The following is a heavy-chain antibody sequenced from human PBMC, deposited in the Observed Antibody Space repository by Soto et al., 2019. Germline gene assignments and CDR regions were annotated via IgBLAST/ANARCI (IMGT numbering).Heavy chain of an antibody. D-gene: IGHD3-10*01. CDR2: INHSGST. J-gene: IGHJ6*02. V-gene: IGHV4-34*01. CDR3: ARGQGSPNYYYYYGMDV. Sequence: SETLSLTCAVYGGSFSGYYWSWIRQPPGKGLEWIGEINHSGSTNYNPSLKSRVTISVDTSKNQFSPKLSSVTAADTAVYYCARGQGSPNYYYYYGMDVWGQGTTVTVSS. CDR1: GGSFSGYY.